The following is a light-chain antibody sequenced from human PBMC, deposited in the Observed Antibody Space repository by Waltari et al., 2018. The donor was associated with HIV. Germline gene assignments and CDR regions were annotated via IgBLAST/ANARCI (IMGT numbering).Light chain of an antibody. Sequence: QSGLTQPPSASGTPGQRVTISCSGSSSNIGRNAVHWYQHCPAAAPRLLIYASNRRSSCCPDGFAGSKSGTSASLAISGLQSEDEADYYCAAWDDSLNGRYVFGTGTKVTVL. CDR1: SSNIGRNA. CDR3: AAWDDSLNGRYV. CDR2: ASN. V-gene: IGLV1-44*01. J-gene: IGLJ1*01.